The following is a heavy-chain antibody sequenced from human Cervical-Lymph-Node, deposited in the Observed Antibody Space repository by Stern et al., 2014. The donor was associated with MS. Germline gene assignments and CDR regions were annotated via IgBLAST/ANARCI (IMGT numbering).Heavy chain of an antibody. CDR1: GITFSHSA. D-gene: IGHD3-3*01. V-gene: IGHV1-58*02. J-gene: IGHJ5*02. CDR2: VVVFNGDV. CDR3: ASERYTYYDDQRPPGGFDP. Sequence: QLVQSGPEVTKPGTSVKVSCKASGITFSHSAIQWLRQARGQRPEWIGWVVVFNGDVNYAQRFQERVTITRDMSTSTVYMELRSLRSEDTAIYYCASERYTYYDDQRPPGGFDPWGQGTLVTVSS.